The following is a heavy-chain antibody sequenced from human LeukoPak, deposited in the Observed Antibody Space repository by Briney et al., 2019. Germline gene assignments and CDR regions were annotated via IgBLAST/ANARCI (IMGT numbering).Heavy chain of an antibody. Sequence: GGSLRLSCAASGFTFSTYWMGWVRQAPGKGLEWVAKIKPDGTEKDHVDSVKGRFTISRDNAKNSLYLQLNSLRAEDTAVYYCVGYGGNSFWGQGTLVTVSS. CDR2: IKPDGTEK. D-gene: IGHD4-23*01. J-gene: IGHJ4*02. CDR1: GFTFSTYW. V-gene: IGHV3-7*01. CDR3: VGYGGNSF.